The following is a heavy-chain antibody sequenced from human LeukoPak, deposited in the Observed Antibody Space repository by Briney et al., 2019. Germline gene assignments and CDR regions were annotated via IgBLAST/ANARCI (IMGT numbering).Heavy chain of an antibody. Sequence: SETLSLTCTVSGGSISSYYWSWIRQPPGKGLEWIGYIYYSGSTNYNPSLKSRVTISVDTSKNQFSLKLSSVTAADTAVYYCARVSVYMGYNLDYWGQGTLVTVSS. V-gene: IGHV4-59*01. CDR2: IYYSGST. CDR3: ARVSVYMGYNLDY. CDR1: GGSISSYY. J-gene: IGHJ4*02. D-gene: IGHD5-24*01.